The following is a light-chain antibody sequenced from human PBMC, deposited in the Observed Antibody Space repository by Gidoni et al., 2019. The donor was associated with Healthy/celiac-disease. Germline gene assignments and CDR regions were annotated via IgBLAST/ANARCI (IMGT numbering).Light chain of an antibody. CDR3: QQYNNWPQT. J-gene: IGKJ2*01. Sequence: EIVMTQSPATLSVYPGERATLSCRASQSVSSNLAWYQQKPGQAPRLLIYGASTRATDIPARFSGSGSVTEFTLTISSLQSEDFAIYYCQQYNNWPQTFGQGTKLEIK. CDR1: QSVSSN. V-gene: IGKV3-15*01. CDR2: GAS.